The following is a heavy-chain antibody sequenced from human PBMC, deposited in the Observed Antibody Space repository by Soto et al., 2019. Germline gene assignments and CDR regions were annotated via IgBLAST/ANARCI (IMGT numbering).Heavy chain of an antibody. CDR2: IYHSGST. V-gene: IGHV4-4*02. Sequence: SETLSLTCAVSGGSISSSNWWSWVRQPPGKGLEWIGEIYHSGSTNYNPSLKSRVTISVDKSKNQFSLKLSSVTAADTAVYYCARGGDRYCSSTSCSNWFDPWGQGTLVTVSS. CDR3: ARGGDRYCSSTSCSNWFDP. D-gene: IGHD2-2*01. CDR1: GGSISSSNW. J-gene: IGHJ5*02.